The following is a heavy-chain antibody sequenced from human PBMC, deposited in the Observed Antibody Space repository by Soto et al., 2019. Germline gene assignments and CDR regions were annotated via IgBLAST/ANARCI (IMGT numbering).Heavy chain of an antibody. CDR2: INPSGGST. CDR3: ARDLIVLVPAAIPIRTDVFYI. CDR1: GYTFTSYY. J-gene: IGHJ3*02. V-gene: IGHV1-46*01. Sequence: GASVKVSCKASGYTFTSYYMYWVRQAPGQGLEWMGIINPSGGSTSYAQKFQGRVTMTRDTSTSTVYMELSSLRSEDTAVYYCARDLIVLVPAAIPIRTDVFYIWG. D-gene: IGHD2-2*01.